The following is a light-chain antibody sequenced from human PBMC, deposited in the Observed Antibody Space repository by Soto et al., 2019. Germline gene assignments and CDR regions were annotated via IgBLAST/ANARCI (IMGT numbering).Light chain of an antibody. CDR1: QRISSY. CDR3: QQYYSYPIT. Sequence: AFQMTQSPSSLSASIGDRVTITCRASQRISSYLAWYQQKPGKAPKLLIYAASTLQSGVPSRFGGSGSGTDFTLTISCLQSEDFATYYCQQYYSYPITFGQGTRLEIK. CDR2: AAS. V-gene: IGKV1-8*01. J-gene: IGKJ5*01.